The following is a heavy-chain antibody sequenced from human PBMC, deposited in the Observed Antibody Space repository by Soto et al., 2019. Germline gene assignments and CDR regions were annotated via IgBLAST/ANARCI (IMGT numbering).Heavy chain of an antibody. CDR1: GLSLSTGKLG. D-gene: IGHD2-2*01. Sequence: SGPTLVNPTETLTLSCTVSGLSLSTGKLGVSWIRQPPGKALEWLAHIFSNDDKSYSTPLRSRVTISKDTSRSQVVLTMTNMDPLDSGTYYCALIKDCSRSDCYLASFDPWGQGTLVTVSS. J-gene: IGHJ5*02. CDR3: ALIKDCSRSDCYLASFDP. V-gene: IGHV2-26*01. CDR2: IFSNDDK.